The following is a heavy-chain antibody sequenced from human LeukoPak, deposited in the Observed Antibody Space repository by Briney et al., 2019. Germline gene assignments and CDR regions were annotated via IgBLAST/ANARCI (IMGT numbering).Heavy chain of an antibody. V-gene: IGHV3-21*01. D-gene: IGHD3-10*01. J-gene: IGHJ5*02. CDR3: ARSGGPGTYHQLRYNWFDP. CDR2: ITTISHYI. Sequence: KAGGSLRLSCAASGFTLSDYHMNWVRQAPGKGLEWHSSITTISHYIYYAGAVRGRFTISRDNAKNSLYLQMNSLRGEDTAVYYCARSGGPGTYHQLRYNWFDPWGQGTLVTVSS. CDR1: GFTLSDYH.